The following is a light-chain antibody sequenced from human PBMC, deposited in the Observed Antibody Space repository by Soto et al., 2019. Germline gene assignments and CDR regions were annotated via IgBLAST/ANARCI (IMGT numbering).Light chain of an antibody. Sequence: EIVMTQSPATLSLSPGERATLSCRASQSVGTNVAWIQQKPGQPLRLLMYGAATWASGIPVRFSGSGSGTDFTLNISSLQSEDFAIYYCQQYNTWTWMFCQGNKVEVK. CDR2: GAA. J-gene: IGKJ1*01. CDR3: QQYNTWTWM. V-gene: IGKV3-15*01. CDR1: QSVGTN.